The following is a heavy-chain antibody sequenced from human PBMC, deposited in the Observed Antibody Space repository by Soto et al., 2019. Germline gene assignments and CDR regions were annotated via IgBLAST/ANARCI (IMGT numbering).Heavy chain of an antibody. J-gene: IGHJ3*02. CDR2: IKSKTDGGTT. CDR3: TTGSGDYGAFDI. D-gene: IGHD4-17*01. Sequence: EVQLVESGGGLVKPGGSLRLSCAASGFTFSNAWMNWVRQAPGKGLEWVGRIKSKTDGGTTDYAAPVKGRFTISRDDSKNTLYLQMNSLKTEDAAVYYCTTGSGDYGAFDIWGQGTMVTVSS. V-gene: IGHV3-15*07. CDR1: GFTFSNAW.